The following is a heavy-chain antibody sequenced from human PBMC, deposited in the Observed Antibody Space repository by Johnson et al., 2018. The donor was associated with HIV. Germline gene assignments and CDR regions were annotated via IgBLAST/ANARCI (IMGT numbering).Heavy chain of an antibody. CDR2: IYSGGST. V-gene: IGHV3-66*01. Sequence: VQLVESGGGVVQPGRSLRLSCEASGLTFSDYYMSWIRQAPGKGLEWVAVIYSGGSTYYADSVKGRFTISRDNSKNSRYLQMNSLRAEDTAVYYCARDVRSGWHQGRDAFDICGQGTMVTVSS. D-gene: IGHD6-19*01. CDR1: GLTFSDYY. CDR3: ARDVRSGWHQGRDAFDI. J-gene: IGHJ3*02.